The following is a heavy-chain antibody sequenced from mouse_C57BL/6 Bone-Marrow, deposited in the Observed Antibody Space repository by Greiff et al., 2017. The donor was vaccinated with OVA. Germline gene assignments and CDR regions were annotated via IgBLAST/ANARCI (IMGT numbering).Heavy chain of an antibody. Sequence: VQLQQPGAELVKPGASVTMSCKASGFTFTSYWITWVKQRPGQGLEWIGDIYPGSGSTNYNERFKSKATLTVDTSSSTAYMQLSSLTSEDAADYYGGYRNRRAWFAYGGQGTRVTVSA. D-gene: IGHD2-5*01. CDR2: IYPGSGST. CDR3: GYRNRRAWFAY. J-gene: IGHJ3*01. CDR1: GFTFTSYW. V-gene: IGHV1-55*01.